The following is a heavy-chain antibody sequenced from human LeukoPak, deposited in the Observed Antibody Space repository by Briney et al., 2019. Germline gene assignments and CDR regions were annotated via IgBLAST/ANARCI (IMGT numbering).Heavy chain of an antibody. D-gene: IGHD3-22*01. CDR3: ARAYSYYYDSSGYWDY. Sequence: PGGSLRLSCAASGFTFSDYYMSWIRQAPGKGLEWVSYISSSGSTIYYADSVKGRFTISRDNAKNSLYLQMNSLRAEDTAVYYCARAYSYYYDSSGYWDYWGQETLVTVSS. CDR2: ISSSGSTI. J-gene: IGHJ4*02. CDR1: GFTFSDYY. V-gene: IGHV3-11*01.